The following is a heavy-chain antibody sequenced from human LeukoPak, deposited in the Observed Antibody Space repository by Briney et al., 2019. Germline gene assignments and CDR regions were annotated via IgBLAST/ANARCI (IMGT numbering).Heavy chain of an antibody. CDR2: ISGSVGST. D-gene: IGHD1-26*01. CDR1: GFTFSNYA. Sequence: GGSLRLSWAASGFTFSNYAMTWVRQAPGKGLEWVSSISGSVGSTYYADSAKGRFTISRDDSKNTVYLQMNSLRVEDTAVYYCAKGGIFGWVDPWGQGTLVTVSS. V-gene: IGHV3-23*01. J-gene: IGHJ5*02. CDR3: AKGGIFGWVDP.